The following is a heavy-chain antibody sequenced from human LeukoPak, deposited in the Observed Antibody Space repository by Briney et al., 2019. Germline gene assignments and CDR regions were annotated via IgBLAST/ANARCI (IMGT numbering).Heavy chain of an antibody. CDR3: AKDNIAAAGRDAFDY. J-gene: IGHJ4*02. CDR2: ISYDGSNK. D-gene: IGHD6-13*01. V-gene: IGHV3-30*18. Sequence: PGGSLRLSCAASGFTFSSYGMHWVRQAPGKGLEWVAVISYDGSNKYYADSVKGRFTISRDNSKNTLYLQMNSLRAEDTAVYYCAKDNIAAAGRDAFDYWGQGTLVTVSS. CDR1: GFTFSSYG.